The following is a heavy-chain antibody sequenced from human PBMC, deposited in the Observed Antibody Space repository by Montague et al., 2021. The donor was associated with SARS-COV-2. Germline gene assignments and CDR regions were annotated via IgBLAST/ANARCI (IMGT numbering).Heavy chain of an antibody. CDR3: ARGDHYDYFDH. Sequence: SLRLSCATSGFSVSTKYMNWIRQAPGRGLEWVSVLYSDGSTRYAXSVKGRFTIFRDNPKNTLYLQMNNLRAEDTAAYYCARGDHYDYFDHWGQGTLVTVSS. CDR1: GFSVSTKY. V-gene: IGHV3-53*01. CDR2: LYSDGST. J-gene: IGHJ4*02. D-gene: IGHD2-21*02.